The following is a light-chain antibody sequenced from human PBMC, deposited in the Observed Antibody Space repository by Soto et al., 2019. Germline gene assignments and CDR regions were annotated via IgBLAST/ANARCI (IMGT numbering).Light chain of an antibody. CDR2: KVS. V-gene: IGKV1-5*03. CDR1: QSLGDW. Sequence: DIQMTQSPSTLSASVGDRVTITCRASQSLGDWLAWFQQKPGKAPQVLIYKVSTLDSGVPSRFSGSGSGTEFTLTISSLQPDDFATYYCQQYSRYSWTFGPGTKVEIK. J-gene: IGKJ1*01. CDR3: QQYSRYSWT.